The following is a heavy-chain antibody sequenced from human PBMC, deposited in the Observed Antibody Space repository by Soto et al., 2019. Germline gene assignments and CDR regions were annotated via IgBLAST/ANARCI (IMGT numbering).Heavy chain of an antibody. CDR2: ISGSGAST. CDR1: GFTFTAYA. D-gene: IGHD3-10*01. J-gene: IGHJ3*02. V-gene: IGHV3-23*01. CDR3: ARGSGYYGSGSSLDAFDI. Sequence: PGGSLRLSCAASGFTFTAYAMSWVRQAPGKGLEWVSAISGSGASTYYADSVKGRFTISRDNSKNTLYLQMNSLRAEDTAVYYCARGSGYYGSGSSLDAFDIWGQGTMVTVSS.